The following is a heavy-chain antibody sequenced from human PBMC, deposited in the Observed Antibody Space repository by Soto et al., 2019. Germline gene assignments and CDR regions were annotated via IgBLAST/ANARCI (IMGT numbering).Heavy chain of an antibody. CDR3: ARTSGWYYYYYMDV. CDR2: LWYDGSNK. Sequence: GGSLRLSCAAAGFTFSSYCIHWVRPAPGKGVEWGAVLWYDGSNKYYAKPVKGRFTNSRDNAKNPLNLQMNSLRAEYSSVYYCARTSGWYYYYYMDVWGKGTTVTVSS. D-gene: IGHD6-19*01. CDR1: GFTFSSYC. J-gene: IGHJ6*03. V-gene: IGHV3-33*01.